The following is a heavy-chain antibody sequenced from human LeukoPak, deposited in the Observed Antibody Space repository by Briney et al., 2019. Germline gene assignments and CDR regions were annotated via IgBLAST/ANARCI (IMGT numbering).Heavy chain of an antibody. D-gene: IGHD2-2*01. V-gene: IGHV6-1*01. CDR3: ARDVVVVPAAMAYYYYMDV. J-gene: IGHJ6*03. CDR1: GDSVSSNSAA. CDR2: TYYRSKWYN. Sequence: SQTLSLTCAISGDSVSSNSAAWNWIRQSPSRGLEWLGRTYYRSKWYNDYAVSVKSRITINPDTSKNQFSLQLNSVTPEDTAVYYCARDVVVVPAAMAYYYYMDVWGKGTTVTVSS.